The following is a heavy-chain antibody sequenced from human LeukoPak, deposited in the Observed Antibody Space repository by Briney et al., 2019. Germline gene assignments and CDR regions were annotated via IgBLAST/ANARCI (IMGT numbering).Heavy chain of an antibody. CDR1: GGSISSYY. CDR2: IYYSGST. CDR3: ARVLAAHTPYYFDY. Sequence: SETLSLTCTVPGGSISSYYWSWIRQPPGKGLEWIGYIYYSGSTNYNPSLKSRVTISVDTSKNQFSLKLSSVTAADTAVYYCARVLAAHTPYYFDYWGQGTLVTVSS. D-gene: IGHD2-15*01. V-gene: IGHV4-59*01. J-gene: IGHJ4*02.